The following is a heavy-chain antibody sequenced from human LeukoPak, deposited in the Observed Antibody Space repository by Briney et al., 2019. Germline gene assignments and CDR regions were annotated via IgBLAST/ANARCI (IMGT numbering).Heavy chain of an antibody. CDR1: GYSISSGYY. D-gene: IGHD2-8*02. V-gene: IGHV4-38-2*02. Sequence: PSETLSLTCTVSGYSISSGYYWGWIRQPPGKGLEWIGSIYHSGSTYYNPSLKSRVTISVDTSKNQSSLKLSSVTAADTAVYYCARDVLAHPNWFDPWGQGTLVTVSS. CDR3: ARDVLAHPNWFDP. J-gene: IGHJ5*02. CDR2: IYHSGST.